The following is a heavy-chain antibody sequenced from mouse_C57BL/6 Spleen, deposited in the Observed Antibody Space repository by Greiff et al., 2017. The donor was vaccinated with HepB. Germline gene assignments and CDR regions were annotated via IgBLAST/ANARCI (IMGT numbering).Heavy chain of an antibody. D-gene: IGHD1-1*01. V-gene: IGHV1-82*01. J-gene: IGHJ1*03. CDR1: GYAFSSSW. CDR2: IYPGDGDT. Sequence: VQLQQSGPELVKPGASVKISCKASGYAFSSSWMNWVKQRPGKGLEWIGRIYPGDGDTNYNGKFKGKATLTADKSSSTAYMQLSSLTSEDSAVYFCARSSLVVRYFDVWGTGTTVTVSS. CDR3: ARSSLVVRYFDV.